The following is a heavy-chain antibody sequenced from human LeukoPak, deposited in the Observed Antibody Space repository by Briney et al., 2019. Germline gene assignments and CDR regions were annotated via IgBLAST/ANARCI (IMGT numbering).Heavy chain of an antibody. J-gene: IGHJ5*02. CDR2: MYHSGNT. Sequence: SETLSLTCTVSGGSISSGGYYWSWIRQPPGKGLEWIGYMYHSGNTYYTPSLKSRVTISADASKNQFSLKLNSVTAADTAVYYCARGRRRGSGTIPFDPWGQGTLATVSS. CDR3: ARGRRRGSGTIPFDP. D-gene: IGHD3-10*01. CDR1: GGSISSGGYY. V-gene: IGHV4-30-2*05.